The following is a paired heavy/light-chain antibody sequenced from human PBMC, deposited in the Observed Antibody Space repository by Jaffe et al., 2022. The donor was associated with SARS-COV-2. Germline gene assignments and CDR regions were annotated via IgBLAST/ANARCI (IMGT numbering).Heavy chain of an antibody. J-gene: IGHJ2*01. CDR1: GFTFSTYG. Sequence: EVQLLESGGGLVQPGGSLRLSCAASGFTFSTYGMSWVRQAPGKGLEWVSSITVSGDRTYYADSVKGRFTISRDNSKNTLYLQMNSLRAEDTAVYYCTKLRPYWYFDLWGHGTLVTVSS. CDR3: TKLRPYWYFDL. CDR2: ITVSGDRT. V-gene: IGHV3-23*01.
Light chain of an antibody. CDR2: DAS. V-gene: IGKV3-11*01. CDR3: QHRANWPLT. J-gene: IGKJ4*01. Sequence: EIVLTQSPATLSLSPGERATLSCRASQSVSSYLAWYQQKPGQAPRLLIYDASNRATGIPARFSGSGSGTDFTLTISSLEPEDFAVYYCQHRANWPLTFGGGTKVEIK. CDR1: QSVSSY.